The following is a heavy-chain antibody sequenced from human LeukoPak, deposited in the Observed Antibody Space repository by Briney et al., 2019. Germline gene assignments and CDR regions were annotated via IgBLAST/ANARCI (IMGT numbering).Heavy chain of an antibody. D-gene: IGHD4-23*01. CDR3: ARETTVVTPFAFDP. V-gene: IGHV4-61*02. CDR2: IYTSGST. J-gene: IGHJ5*02. Sequence: PSQTLSLTCTASGGSISSGSYYWSWIRQPAGKGLEWIGRIYTSGSTNYNPSLKSRVTISVDTSKNQFSLKLSSVTAADTAVYYCARETTVVTPFAFDPWGQGTLVTVSS. CDR1: GGSISSGSYY.